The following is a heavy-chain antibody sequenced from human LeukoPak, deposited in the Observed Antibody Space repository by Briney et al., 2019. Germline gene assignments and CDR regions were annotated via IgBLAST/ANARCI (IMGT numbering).Heavy chain of an antibody. Sequence: SETLSLTCTVSGGSISSYFWSWIRQPPGKGLEWIGYIYYIGSTNCSPSLKSRVTISVDTSKNQFSLKLSSMTAADTAVYYCARHGAIAAAGAAFDYWGQGTLLTVSS. J-gene: IGHJ4*02. V-gene: IGHV4-59*08. D-gene: IGHD6-13*01. CDR1: GGSISSYF. CDR2: IYYIGST. CDR3: ARHGAIAAAGAAFDY.